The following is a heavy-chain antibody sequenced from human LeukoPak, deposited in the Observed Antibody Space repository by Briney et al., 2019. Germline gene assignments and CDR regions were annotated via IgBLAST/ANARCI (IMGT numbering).Heavy chain of an antibody. CDR3: ARGGITMVRGVTEPFDY. CDR2: IWYDGSNK. Sequence: PGGSLRLSCAASGFTFSSYGMHWVRQAPGKGLEWVAVIWYDGSNKYYADSVKGRFTISRDNSKNTLYLQMNSLRAEDTAVYYCARGGITMVRGVTEPFDYWGQGTLVTVSS. D-gene: IGHD3-10*01. CDR1: GFTFSSYG. V-gene: IGHV3-33*01. J-gene: IGHJ4*02.